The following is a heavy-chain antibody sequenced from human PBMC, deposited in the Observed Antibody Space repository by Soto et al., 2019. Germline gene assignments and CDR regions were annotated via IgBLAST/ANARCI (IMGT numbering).Heavy chain of an antibody. J-gene: IGHJ4*02. CDR1: GGSITSGGYY. Sequence: SETLSLTGTVSGGSITSGGYYWSWIRQHPGKGLEWIGYIYYSGSTYYNPSLKSLVTISVDTSKNQFSLNLSSVTAADTAVYYCASSHDYHYLVYWGQGTLVTVS. V-gene: IGHV4-31*01. D-gene: IGHD4-17*01. CDR2: IYYSGST. CDR3: ASSHDYHYLVY.